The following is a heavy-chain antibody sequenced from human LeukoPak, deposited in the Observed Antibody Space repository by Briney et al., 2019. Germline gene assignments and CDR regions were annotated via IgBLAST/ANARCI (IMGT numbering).Heavy chain of an antibody. D-gene: IGHD3-16*02. CDR3: ARDTITFGGVIVIGAFDI. CDR2: IYHSGST. V-gene: IGHV4-38-2*02. Sequence: PSETLSLTCTVSGGSISSYYWSWIRQPPGKGLEWIGSIYHSGSTYYNPSLKSRGTISVDTAKNQFSLKLSSATAADTAVYYCARDTITFGGVIVIGAFDIWGQGTMVTVSS. CDR1: GGSISSYY. J-gene: IGHJ3*02.